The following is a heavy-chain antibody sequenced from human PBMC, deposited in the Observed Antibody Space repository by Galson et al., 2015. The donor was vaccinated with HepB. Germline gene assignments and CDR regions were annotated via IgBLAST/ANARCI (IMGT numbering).Heavy chain of an antibody. CDR1: GFTVTDPY. CDR3: TRESPFDS. Sequence: SLRPSYAAAGFTVTDPYMSWVRQAPVKGLEWAAVIYSGGPTDYTDSVKGRFTISRDNSKNTVNLQMTSLRGDDTAVYYCTRESPFDSWGQGTLFTVSS. J-gene: IGHJ4*02. CDR2: IYSGGPT. V-gene: IGHV3-66*01.